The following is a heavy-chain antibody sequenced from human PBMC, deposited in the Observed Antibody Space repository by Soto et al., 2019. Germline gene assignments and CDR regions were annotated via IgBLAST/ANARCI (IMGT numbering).Heavy chain of an antibody. J-gene: IGHJ6*02. Sequence: QVQLVQYGAEVKKPGASVKVSCKASGYTFTSYYMHWVRQAPGQGLEWMGIINPSGGSTSYAQKFKGVVTMTRDTATSTVYRELSRPRSEDTAMYYCASECIAAACTGYYYSMDVWCHGTTVTVSS. V-gene: IGHV1-46*01. D-gene: IGHD6-13*01. CDR1: GYTFTSYY. CDR3: ASECIAAACTGYYYSMDV. CDR2: INPSGGST.